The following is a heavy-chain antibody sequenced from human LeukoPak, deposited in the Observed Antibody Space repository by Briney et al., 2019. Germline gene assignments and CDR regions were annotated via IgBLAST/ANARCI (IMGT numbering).Heavy chain of an antibody. J-gene: IGHJ5*02. Sequence: PGRSLRLSCAASGFTFSTYGMHWVRQAPGKGLEWVAVISYDGSNKYYADSVKGRFTISRDNSKNTLYLQMNSLRAEDTAVYYCAKDPSGRRYYYDSSDDWFDPWGQGTLVTVSS. CDR2: ISYDGSNK. V-gene: IGHV3-30*18. CDR3: AKDPSGRRYYYDSSDDWFDP. CDR1: GFTFSTYG. D-gene: IGHD3-22*01.